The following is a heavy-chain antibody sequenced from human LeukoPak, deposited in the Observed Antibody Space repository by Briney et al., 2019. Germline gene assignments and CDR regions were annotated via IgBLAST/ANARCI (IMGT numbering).Heavy chain of an antibody. D-gene: IGHD6-19*01. CDR3: ARAVGSGWYSDYYFDY. J-gene: IGHJ4*02. Sequence: PSETLSLTCAVSGYSISSGYYWGWIRPPPGKGLEWIGSIYHSGSTYYNPSLKSRVTISVDTSKNHFSLKLSSVTAADTAVYYCARAVGSGWYSDYYFDYWGQGTLVTVSS. CDR2: IYHSGST. V-gene: IGHV4-38-2*01. CDR1: GYSISSGYY.